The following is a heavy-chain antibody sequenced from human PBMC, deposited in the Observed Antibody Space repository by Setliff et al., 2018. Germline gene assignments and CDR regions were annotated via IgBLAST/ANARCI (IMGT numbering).Heavy chain of an antibody. J-gene: IGHJ6*03. V-gene: IGHV4-59*08. CDR3: ARSSYYASGNSHNYYMDV. CDR1: GGSISSYY. D-gene: IGHD3-10*01. CDR2: FYHCGST. Sequence: PSETLSLTCNVSGGSISSYYWTWIRQPPGKGLEWIGYFYHCGSTNYNPSLKGRVTMTSDTSRNQLSLKLTSVYAADTAIYYCARSSYYASGNSHNYYMDVWGKGTAVTVSS.